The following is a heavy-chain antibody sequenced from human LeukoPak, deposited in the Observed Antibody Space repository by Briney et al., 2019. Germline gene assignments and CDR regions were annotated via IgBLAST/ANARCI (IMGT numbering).Heavy chain of an antibody. J-gene: IGHJ4*02. V-gene: IGHV4-59*08. Sequence: SETLSLTCTVSGGSISSYYWSWIRQPPGKGLEWIGYIYYSGSTNYNPSLKSRVTISVDTSKNQFSLKLSSVTAADTAVYYRARLNYYGSAFDYWGQGTLVTVSS. CDR1: GGSISSYY. D-gene: IGHD3-10*01. CDR3: ARLNYYGSAFDY. CDR2: IYYSGST.